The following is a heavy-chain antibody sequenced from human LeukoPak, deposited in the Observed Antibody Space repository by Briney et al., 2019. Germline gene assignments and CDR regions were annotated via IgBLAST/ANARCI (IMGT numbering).Heavy chain of an antibody. Sequence: SETLSLTCAVYGGSFSGYYWNWVRQPPGKGLEWIGEINHSGSTNYNPSLKSRVTISVDTSKNQFSLRLSSVTAADTAVYYCARDRDYYDSSGYPPLGYWGQGTLATVSS. J-gene: IGHJ4*02. V-gene: IGHV4-34*01. CDR2: INHSGST. CDR1: GGSFSGYY. D-gene: IGHD3-22*01. CDR3: ARDRDYYDSSGYPPLGY.